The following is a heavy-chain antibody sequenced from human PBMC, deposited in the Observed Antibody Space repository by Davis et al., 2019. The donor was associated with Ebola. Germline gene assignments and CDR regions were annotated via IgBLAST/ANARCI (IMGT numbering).Heavy chain of an antibody. CDR1: GFTFSSYW. Sequence: PGGSLRLSCAASGFTFSSYWMHWVRQAPGKGLVWVSRINSDGSSTSYADSVKGRFTISRDNAKNTLYLQMNSLRAEDTAVYYCARAVAGTIYYYYGMDVWGQGTTVTISS. CDR2: INSDGSST. D-gene: IGHD6-19*01. CDR3: ARAVAGTIYYYYGMDV. V-gene: IGHV3-74*01. J-gene: IGHJ6*02.